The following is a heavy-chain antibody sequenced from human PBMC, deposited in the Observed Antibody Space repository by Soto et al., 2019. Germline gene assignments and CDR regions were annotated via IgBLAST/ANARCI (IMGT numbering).Heavy chain of an antibody. CDR2: INSDGSST. V-gene: IGHV3-74*01. CDR3: ARGSGRYYYDSSGYYVED. Sequence: EVQLVESGGGLVQPGGSLRLSCAASGFTFSSYWMHWVRQAPGKGLVWVSRINSDGSSTSYADSVKGRFTISRDNAKNTLYLQMNSLRAEDMAVYYCARGSGRYYYDSSGYYVEDWGQGTLVTVSS. D-gene: IGHD3-22*01. J-gene: IGHJ4*02. CDR1: GFTFSSYW.